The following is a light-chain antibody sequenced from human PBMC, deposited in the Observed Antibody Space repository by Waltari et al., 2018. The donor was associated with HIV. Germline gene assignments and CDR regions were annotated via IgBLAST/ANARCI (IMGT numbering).Light chain of an antibody. Sequence: DIQMTQSPSTLSAYVGDTVTITCRASQSISTWLAWCQQRPGRAPKFLIYSASTLENGVPSRFTGSGSGTEFTLTITSLQPDDVATYYCQQYNNYPLTFGGGTKVEI. CDR1: QSISTW. CDR3: QQYNNYPLT. V-gene: IGKV1-5*03. CDR2: SAS. J-gene: IGKJ4*01.